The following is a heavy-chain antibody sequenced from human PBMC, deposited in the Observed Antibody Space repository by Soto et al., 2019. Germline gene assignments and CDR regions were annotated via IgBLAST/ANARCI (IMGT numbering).Heavy chain of an antibody. V-gene: IGHV4-61*02. D-gene: IGHD7-27*01. CDR3: ARAPAGDWLDP. CDR1: GGSISSGDYY. Sequence: SETLSLTCTVSGGSISSGDYYWSWIRQPAGKGLEWIGRIYSSGNTHYNPSLRGRVTMSVDTSKNLFSLKLNSVTAADTAVYYCARAPAGDWLDPWGQGAVVTVS. CDR2: IYSSGNT. J-gene: IGHJ5*02.